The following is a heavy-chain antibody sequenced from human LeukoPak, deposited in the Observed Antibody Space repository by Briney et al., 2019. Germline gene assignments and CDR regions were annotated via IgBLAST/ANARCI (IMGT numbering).Heavy chain of an antibody. J-gene: IGHJ4*02. Sequence: GGPLRLSCVVSGSTFSNYWMHWVRQAPGKGLVWVSRINTDGSDTSYVDSVRGRFTVSRDNAKNTLYLQMNSLRSEDTAVYYCARRGEDGFGYRYWGQGTLVTVSS. CDR3: ARRGEDGFGYRY. D-gene: IGHD5-12*01. CDR1: GSTFSNYW. CDR2: INTDGSDT. V-gene: IGHV3-74*01.